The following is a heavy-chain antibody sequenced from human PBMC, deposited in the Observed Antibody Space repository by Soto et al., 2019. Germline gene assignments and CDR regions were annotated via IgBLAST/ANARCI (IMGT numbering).Heavy chain of an antibody. Sequence: LRLSCAASGFTFSSYGMHWVRQAPGKGLEWVAVIWYDGSNKYYAESVKGRFTISRDNSKNTLYLQMNSLRAEDTAVYYCAKGGDPRLNYYYYYGMDVWGQGTTVTAP. CDR3: AKGGDPRLNYYYYYGMDV. V-gene: IGHV3-33*06. CDR2: IWYDGSNK. CDR1: GFTFSSYG. D-gene: IGHD3-16*01. J-gene: IGHJ6*02.